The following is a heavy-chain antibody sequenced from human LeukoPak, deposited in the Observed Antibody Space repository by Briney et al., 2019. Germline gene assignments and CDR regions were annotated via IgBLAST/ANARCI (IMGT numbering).Heavy chain of an antibody. V-gene: IGHV3-30-3*01. CDR2: ISYDGSNK. J-gene: IGHJ4*02. CDR3: ARALRWNDGVLDY. CDR1: GFTFSSYA. Sequence: GGSLRLSCAASGFTFSSYAMHWVRQAPGKGLEWVAVISYDGSNKYYADSVKGRFTISRDNSKNTLYLQMNSLRAEDTAVYYCARALRWNDGVLDYWGQGTLVTVSS. D-gene: IGHD1-1*01.